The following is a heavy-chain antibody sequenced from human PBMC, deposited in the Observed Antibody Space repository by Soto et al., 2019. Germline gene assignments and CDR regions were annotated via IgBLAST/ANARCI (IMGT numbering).Heavy chain of an antibody. Sequence: SETLSLTCTASSGSFIHYYWIWIRQPPGKGPEWIGYIYYSGSTNYNPSLKSRVTMSVDMSRNQLSLKLTSVTAADTAVYYCASRLTLANTTGDGFDIWGQGTMVTVSS. CDR1: SGSFIHYY. CDR3: ASRLTLANTTGDGFDI. D-gene: IGHD3-9*01. V-gene: IGHV4-59*01. J-gene: IGHJ3*02. CDR2: IYYSGST.